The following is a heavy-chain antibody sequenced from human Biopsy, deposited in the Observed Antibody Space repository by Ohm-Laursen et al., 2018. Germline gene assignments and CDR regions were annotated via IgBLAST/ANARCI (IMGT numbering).Heavy chain of an antibody. V-gene: IGHV4-59*02. CDR2: IYYSVMT. J-gene: IGHJ4*02. D-gene: IGHD5-12*01. CDR3: ARLGSGDYFPTFFDF. Sequence: GTLSLTCTVSGGSVTKYYWSWIRQPPGKGLEWIGHIYYSVMTNYNPSLQSRVSISVDTSRNQVSLTLSSVTAADTAVYYCARLGSGDYFPTFFDFWGQGALVTVSS. CDR1: GGSVTKYY.